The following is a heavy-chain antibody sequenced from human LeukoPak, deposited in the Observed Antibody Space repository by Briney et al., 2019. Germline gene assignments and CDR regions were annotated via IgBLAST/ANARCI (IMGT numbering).Heavy chain of an antibody. CDR1: GYTFTSYG. V-gene: IGHV1-18*01. D-gene: IGHD1-26*01. J-gene: IGHJ4*02. Sequence: GASVKVSCKASGYTFTSYGISWVQQAPGQGLEWMGWISAYNGNTNYAQKLQGRVTMTTDTSTSTAYMELRSLRSDDTAVYYCARAPHAVGALDWDYWGQGTLVTVSS. CDR3: ARAPHAVGALDWDY. CDR2: ISAYNGNT.